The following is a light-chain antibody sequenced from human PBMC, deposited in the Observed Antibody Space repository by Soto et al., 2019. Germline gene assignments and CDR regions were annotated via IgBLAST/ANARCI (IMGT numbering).Light chain of an antibody. CDR1: SSDIGGYDY. V-gene: IGLV2-8*01. J-gene: IGLJ2*01. CDR2: ELT. CDR3: SSYAGSNHVI. Sequence: QSALTQPPSASGSPGQSVTISCTGTSSDIGGYDYVSWFQHHPGRAPKLMIYELTKRPSGVPDRFSGSRSGNTASLTVSGLQAEDEADYYCSSYAGSNHVIFGGGNKLTVL.